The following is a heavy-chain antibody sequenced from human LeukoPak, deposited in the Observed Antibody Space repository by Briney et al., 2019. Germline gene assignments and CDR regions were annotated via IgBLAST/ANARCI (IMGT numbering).Heavy chain of an antibody. CDR1: GYTFTNYD. V-gene: IGHV1-18*01. J-gene: IGHJ4*02. CDR2: IYAYNGNT. Sequence: ASVKVSCKASGYTFTNYDISWVRQAPGQGLEWMGRIYAYNGNTKYAQKLQGRVTMATDTSTSTAYMELRSLRSDDTAVYFCARGYGYSYGLFDYWGQGTLVTVS. CDR3: ARGYGYSYGLFDY. D-gene: IGHD5-18*01.